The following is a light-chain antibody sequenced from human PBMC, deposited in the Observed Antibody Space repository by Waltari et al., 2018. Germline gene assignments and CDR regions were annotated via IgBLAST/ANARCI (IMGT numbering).Light chain of an antibody. CDR3: QQYYTAPYT. CDR1: QSILDNSNKRNY. CDR2: WAS. V-gene: IGKV4-1*01. Sequence: DIVMTQSPDSQAVSLVERATINFMSSQSILDNSNKRNYLTWYQQKAGQPPRLLISWASTRESGVPDRFSGSGSGTDFTLTISSLQAEDVAVYYCQQYYTAPYTFGQGAKLEIK. J-gene: IGKJ2*01.